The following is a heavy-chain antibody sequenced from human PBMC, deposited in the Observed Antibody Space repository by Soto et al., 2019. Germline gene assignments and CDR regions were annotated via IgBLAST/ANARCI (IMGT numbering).Heavy chain of an antibody. CDR3: ARGALGAAGGMDI. CDR2: VIPLLAIV. Sequence: QVQVVQSGAEVKKPGSSVKVSCKSSGYTFDIYTVTWVRQAPGQGLEWMGRVIPLLAIVNYAQEFQDRVTSTADTSTSTVHMEMSSLRSEDTAIYNCARGALGAAGGMDIWGQGTTVTASS. J-gene: IGHJ6*02. CDR1: GYTFDIYT. V-gene: IGHV1-69*02. D-gene: IGHD1-26*01.